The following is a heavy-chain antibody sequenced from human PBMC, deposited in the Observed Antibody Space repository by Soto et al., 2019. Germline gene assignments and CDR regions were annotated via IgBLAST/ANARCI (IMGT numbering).Heavy chain of an antibody. Sequence: ASVKVSCKASGYTFTSYYMHWVRQAPGQGLEWMGIINPSGGSTSYAQKFQGRVTMTRDTSTSTVYMELSSLRSEDTAVYYCARASYGSGSYGLGYYYYMDVWGKGTTVTVSS. D-gene: IGHD3-10*01. J-gene: IGHJ6*03. V-gene: IGHV1-46*03. CDR2: INPSGGST. CDR3: ARASYGSGSYGLGYYYYMDV. CDR1: GYTFTSYY.